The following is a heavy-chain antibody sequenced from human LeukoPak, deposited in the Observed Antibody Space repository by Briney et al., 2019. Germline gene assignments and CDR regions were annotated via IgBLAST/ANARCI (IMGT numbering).Heavy chain of an antibody. Sequence: ASVKVSCKASGYTFTSYYMHWVRQAPGQGREWMGIINPSGGSTSYAQKFQGRVTMTRETSTSTVYMELSSLRSEDTAVYYCAREHPYSSSWDAFDIWGQGTMVTVSS. D-gene: IGHD6-13*01. V-gene: IGHV1-46*01. J-gene: IGHJ3*02. CDR1: GYTFTSYY. CDR3: AREHPYSSSWDAFDI. CDR2: INPSGGST.